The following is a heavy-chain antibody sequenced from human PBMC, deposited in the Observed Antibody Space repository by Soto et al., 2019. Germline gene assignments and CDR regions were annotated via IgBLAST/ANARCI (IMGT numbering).Heavy chain of an antibody. V-gene: IGHV3-21*01. J-gene: IGHJ4*02. CDR3: ARAPQKTGYRPNSDY. CDR2: ISSSSSYI. Sequence: GGSLRLSCAASGFTFSSYSMNWVRQAPGKGLEWVSSISSSSSYIYYADSVKGRFTISRDNAKNSLYLQMNSLRAEDTAVYYCARAPQKTGYRPNSDYWGQGTLVTVSS. D-gene: IGHD3-9*01. CDR1: GFTFSSYS.